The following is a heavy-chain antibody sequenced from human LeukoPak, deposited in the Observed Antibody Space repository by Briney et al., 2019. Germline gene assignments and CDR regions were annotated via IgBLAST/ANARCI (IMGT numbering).Heavy chain of an antibody. V-gene: IGHV1-2*02. CDR2: INPNTGGT. D-gene: IGHD3-16*01. CDR3: ARDPWGFDY. CDR1: GYTFTDYY. J-gene: IGHJ4*02. Sequence: ASVKVSCKASGYTFTDYYMHWVRQAPGQGLEWVGWINPNTGGTNYVQKFQGRVTMTRDTSIGTAYMELSRLRSDDTAVYYCARDPWGFDYWGQGTLVTVSS.